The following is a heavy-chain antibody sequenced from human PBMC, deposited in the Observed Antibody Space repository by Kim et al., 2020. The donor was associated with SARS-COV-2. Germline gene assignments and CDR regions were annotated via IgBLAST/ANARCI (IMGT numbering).Heavy chain of an antibody. V-gene: IGHV3-30-3*01. Sequence: GGSLRLSCAASGFTFSSYAMHWVRQAPGKGLEWVAVISYDGSNKYYADSVKGRFTISRDNSKNTLYLQMNSLRAEDTAVYYCARAYDSSGRVDAFDIWGQGTMVTVSS. J-gene: IGHJ3*02. CDR2: ISYDGSNK. CDR1: GFTFSSYA. CDR3: ARAYDSSGRVDAFDI. D-gene: IGHD3-22*01.